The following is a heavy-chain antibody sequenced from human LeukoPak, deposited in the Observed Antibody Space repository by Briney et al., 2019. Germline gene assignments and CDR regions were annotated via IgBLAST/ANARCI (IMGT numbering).Heavy chain of an antibody. Sequence: ASVKVSCKASGYTFTSYGISWVRQAPGQGLEWMGWISAYSGNTKYSQKLQGRVTLTTDTSTSTVYMELSSLRSEDTAVYYCARNTGYAYYYYMDVWGKGTTVTVSS. D-gene: IGHD5-12*01. CDR1: GYTFTSYG. J-gene: IGHJ6*03. CDR2: ISAYSGNT. V-gene: IGHV1-18*01. CDR3: ARNTGYAYYYYMDV.